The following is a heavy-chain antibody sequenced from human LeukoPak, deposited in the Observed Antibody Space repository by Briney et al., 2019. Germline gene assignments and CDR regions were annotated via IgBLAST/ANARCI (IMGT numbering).Heavy chain of an antibody. CDR1: GFSFSSYW. J-gene: IGHJ6*03. Sequence: PGGSLRLSCEGSGFSFSSYWMTWVRQLPGKGPEWVANIRQDESERYFADSVKGRFTISRDNAKKSVYLHMSSLRAEDTALYYRARLSAYYYGSYFYYYMDVWGKGTTVTVSS. CDR3: ARLSAYYYGSYFYYYMDV. V-gene: IGHV3-7*01. CDR2: IRQDESER. D-gene: IGHD3-10*01.